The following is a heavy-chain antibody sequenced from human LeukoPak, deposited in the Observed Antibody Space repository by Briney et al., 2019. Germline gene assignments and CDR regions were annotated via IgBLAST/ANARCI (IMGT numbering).Heavy chain of an antibody. CDR1: GFTFSSYG. J-gene: IGHJ4*02. D-gene: IGHD4-17*01. V-gene: IGHV3-33*01. CDR2: IWYDGSNK. Sequence: GGSLRLSCAASGFTFSSYGMHWVRQAPGKGLEWVAVIWYDGSNKYYADSVKGRFTISRDNSKNTLYLQMNSLRAEDTAVYYCARGVQNDYGEFRVLKYYFDYWGQGTLVTVSS. CDR3: ARGVQNDYGEFRVLKYYFDY.